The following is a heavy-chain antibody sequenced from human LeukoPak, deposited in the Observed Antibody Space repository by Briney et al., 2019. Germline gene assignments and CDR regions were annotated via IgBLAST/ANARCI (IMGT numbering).Heavy chain of an antibody. CDR2: ISAYNGNT. V-gene: IGHV1-18*04. D-gene: IGHD6-13*01. J-gene: IGHJ6*04. Sequence: ASVKVSCKASGYTFTSYGISWVRQAPGQGLEWMGWISAYNGNTNYAQKLQRRVTMTTDTSTSTAYMELRSLRSDDTAVYYCGKAAEDYYYGMDVWGKGTTVTVSS. CDR1: GYTFTSYG. CDR3: GKAAEDYYYGMDV.